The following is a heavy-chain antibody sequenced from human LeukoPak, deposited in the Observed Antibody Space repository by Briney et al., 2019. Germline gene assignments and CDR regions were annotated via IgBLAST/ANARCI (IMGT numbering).Heavy chain of an antibody. J-gene: IGHJ1*01. V-gene: IGHV3-23*01. Sequence: GGSLRLSCAASGFTFSSYAMSWVRQAPGKGLEWVSAISGSGGSTYYADSVKGRFTISRDNSKNTLYLQMNSLRAEDTAVYYCASVDYYDSSGLTIEYFQHWGQGTLVTVSS. D-gene: IGHD3-22*01. CDR2: ISGSGGST. CDR1: GFTFSSYA. CDR3: ASVDYYDSSGLTIEYFQH.